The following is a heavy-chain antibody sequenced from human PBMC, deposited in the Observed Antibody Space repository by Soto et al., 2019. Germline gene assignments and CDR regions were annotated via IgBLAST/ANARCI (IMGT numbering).Heavy chain of an antibody. CDR3: ARLARWFGEFSYYYYYYMDV. V-gene: IGHV4-59*08. CDR1: GGSISSCY. Sequence: SETLSLTCTVSGGSISSCYWSWIRQPPGKGLEWIGYIYYSGSTNYNPSLRSRVTISVDTSKNQFSLKLSSVTAADTAVYYCARLARWFGEFSYYYYYYMDVWGKGTTVTVSS. D-gene: IGHD3-10*01. J-gene: IGHJ6*03. CDR2: IYYSGST.